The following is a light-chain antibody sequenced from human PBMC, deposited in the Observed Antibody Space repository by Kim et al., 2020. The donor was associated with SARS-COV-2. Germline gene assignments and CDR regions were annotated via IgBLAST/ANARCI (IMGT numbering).Light chain of an antibody. Sequence: QSSTISGTATSSDVGAYNYVSWYQQHPDKAPKLMIYDITNRPSGVSNRFSGSKSGNTASLTISGLQAEDEADYYCSSYTTSSTLVAFGGGTQLTVL. CDR1: SSDVGAYNY. J-gene: IGLJ2*01. V-gene: IGLV2-14*03. CDR2: DIT. CDR3: SSYTTSSTLVA.